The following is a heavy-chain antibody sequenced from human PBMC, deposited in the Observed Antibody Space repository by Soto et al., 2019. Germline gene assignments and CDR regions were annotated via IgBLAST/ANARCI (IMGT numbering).Heavy chain of an antibody. D-gene: IGHD2-15*01. J-gene: IGHJ6*02. V-gene: IGHV2-5*02. Sequence: QITLKESGPTLVKPTQTLTLTCTFSGFSLSTSGVGVAWIRQPPGKAMEWLALIYWDDDKRYRPSLESRLTMTKDTSKNPVVLTMTNMDSVDTARYYFAYLPCSGGSCYWFSFSGMDVWGQGTTVTVSS. CDR2: IYWDDDK. CDR3: AYLPCSGGSCYWFSFSGMDV. CDR1: GFSLSTSGVG.